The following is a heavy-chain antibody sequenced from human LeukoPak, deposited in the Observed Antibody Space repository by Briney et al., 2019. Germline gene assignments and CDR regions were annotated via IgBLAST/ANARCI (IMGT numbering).Heavy chain of an antibody. CDR3: ARLAVGELLPFDY. J-gene: IGHJ4*02. Sequence: SETLSLTCTVSGGSISSYYWSWIRQPPGKGLEWIGYIYYSGSTNYNPSLKSRVTISVDTSKNQFSLKLSSVTAADTAVYYCARLAVGELLPFDYWGQGTLVTVSS. CDR1: GGSISSYY. V-gene: IGHV4-59*01. D-gene: IGHD3-10*01. CDR2: IYYSGST.